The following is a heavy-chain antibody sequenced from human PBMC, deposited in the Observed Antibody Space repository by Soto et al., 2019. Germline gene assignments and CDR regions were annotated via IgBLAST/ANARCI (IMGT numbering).Heavy chain of an antibody. Sequence: QVQLVQSGAEVKKPGASVKVSCKASGYTFTSYAMHWVRQAPGQRLEWMGWINAGNGNTKYSQKFQGRVTITRDTSASTAYMELSSLRSEDTAVYYCARGTRYDYIWGSYRYEAFDIWGQGTMVTVSS. D-gene: IGHD3-16*02. V-gene: IGHV1-3*01. CDR3: ARGTRYDYIWGSYRYEAFDI. CDR1: GYTFTSYA. CDR2: INAGNGNT. J-gene: IGHJ3*02.